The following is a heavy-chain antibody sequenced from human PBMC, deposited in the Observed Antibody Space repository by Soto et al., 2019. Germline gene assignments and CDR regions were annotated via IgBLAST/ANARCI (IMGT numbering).Heavy chain of an antibody. CDR1: GYTFTSYG. CDR2: ISAYNGNT. Sequence: ASVKVSCKASGYTFTSYGISWVRQAPGQGLEWMGWISAYNGNTNYAQKLQGRVTMTTDTSTSTAYMELRSLRSDDTAVYYCASPTSTSIAAAGTSYYYYYGMDVWGQGTTVTVSS. D-gene: IGHD6-13*01. V-gene: IGHV1-18*01. J-gene: IGHJ6*02. CDR3: ASPTSTSIAAAGTSYYYYYGMDV.